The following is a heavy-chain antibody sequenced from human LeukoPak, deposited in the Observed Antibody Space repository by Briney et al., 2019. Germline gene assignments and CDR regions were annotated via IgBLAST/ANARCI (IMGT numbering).Heavy chain of an antibody. CDR2: INSDGSST. V-gene: IGHV3-74*01. Sequence: PGGSLRLSCAASGFTFSSYWMHWVRQAPGKGLVWVSRINSDGSSTSYADSVKGRFTISRDNAENSLYLQMNSLGAEDTAVYYCARDDHYNYYYMDVWGKGTTVTVSS. J-gene: IGHJ6*03. CDR3: ARDDHYNYYYMDV. CDR1: GFTFSSYW.